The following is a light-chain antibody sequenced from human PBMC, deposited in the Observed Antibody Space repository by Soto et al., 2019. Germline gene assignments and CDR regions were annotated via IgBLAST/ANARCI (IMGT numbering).Light chain of an antibody. V-gene: IGKV2-28*01. CDR1: QSLLHSNGYNY. J-gene: IGKJ2*02. CDR2: LGS. CDR3: MQALQTPWT. Sequence: DIVMTQSPLSLPVTPGEPASISCRSSQSLLHSNGYNYLDWYLQKPGQSPQLLIYLGSNRASGVPDRFCGSGSGTDVTLKISRVEAEDVGVYYCMQALQTPWTFGQGTKLEI.